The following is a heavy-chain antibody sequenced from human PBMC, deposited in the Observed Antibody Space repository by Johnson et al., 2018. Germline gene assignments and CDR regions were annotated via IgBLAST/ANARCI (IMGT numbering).Heavy chain of an antibody. J-gene: IGHJ4*02. CDR3: AKGDRSFWSLNFDY. D-gene: IGHD3-3*01. CDR2: ISYNGSNK. CDR1: GFTFSNYG. V-gene: IGHV3-30*18. Sequence: QLVQSGGGVVQTGRSLRLSCAASGFTFSNYGMHWVRQAPGKGLEWVTVISYNGSNKYYADSVKGRFTISRDNSKNTLYLQMNSLRVEDTAVYYCAKGDRSFWSLNFDYWGQGTLVTVSS.